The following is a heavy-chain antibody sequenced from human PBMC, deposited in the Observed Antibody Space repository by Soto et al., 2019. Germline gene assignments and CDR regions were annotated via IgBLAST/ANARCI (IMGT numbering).Heavy chain of an antibody. CDR1: GFAFPNAW. Sequence: PGGSLRLSCAASGFAFPNAWMNWVRQAPGKGLEWVGRIKSTMDGGATDYAAPVKGRFTISRDDSKNTLYLEMKSLKTEDTAIYYCAADLPDWGAYPFDYWGQGTLVTVSS. V-gene: IGHV3-15*07. D-gene: IGHD3-16*01. J-gene: IGHJ4*02. CDR2: IKSTMDGGAT. CDR3: AADLPDWGAYPFDY.